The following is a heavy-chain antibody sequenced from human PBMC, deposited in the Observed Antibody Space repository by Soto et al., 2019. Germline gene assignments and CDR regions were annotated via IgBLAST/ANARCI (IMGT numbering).Heavy chain of an antibody. D-gene: IGHD3-10*01. CDR1: VLTFSSNA. CDR2: IGGSGVST. J-gene: IGHJ3*02. Sequence: GSLRLSCAPPVLTFSSNAMTWVRQAPGKGLAWVSSIGGSGVSTYYADSVKGRFTISRDKSKNTLYLQMNSLRAEDTAVYYCAKGDLLRWFGELLKDDTFDIWGQGTMVTVSS. V-gene: IGHV3-23*01. CDR3: AKGDLLRWFGELLKDDTFDI.